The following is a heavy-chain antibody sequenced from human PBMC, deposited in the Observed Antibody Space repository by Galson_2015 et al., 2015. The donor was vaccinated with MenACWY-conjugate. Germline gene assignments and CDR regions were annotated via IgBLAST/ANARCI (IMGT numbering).Heavy chain of an antibody. V-gene: IGHV1-18*04. CDR3: ARFETDYYDTAGYGMDV. D-gene: IGHD3-22*01. CDR1: GYTFTSYG. J-gene: IGHJ6*02. Sequence: SVKVSCKASGYTFTSYGISWVRQAPGQGLEWMGWISAYNGNTNYAQKLQGRVTMTTDASTSTAYLEQRSLRSDDTAVYYCARFETDYYDTAGYGMDVWGQGTTVTVSS. CDR2: ISAYNGNT.